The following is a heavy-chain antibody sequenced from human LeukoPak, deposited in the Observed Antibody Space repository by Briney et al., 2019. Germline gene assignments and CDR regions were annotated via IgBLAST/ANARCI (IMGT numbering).Heavy chain of an antibody. CDR2: ISSSSSTI. CDR1: GFTFSSYS. CDR3: ARGALGYCSSTSCYAFDI. Sequence: GGSLRLSCAASGFTFSSYSMNWVRQAPGKGLEWVSYISSSSSTIYYADSVKGRFTISRDNAKNSLYLQMNSLRAEDTAVYYCARGALGYCSSTSCYAFDIWGQGTMVTVSS. V-gene: IGHV3-48*04. J-gene: IGHJ3*02. D-gene: IGHD2-2*01.